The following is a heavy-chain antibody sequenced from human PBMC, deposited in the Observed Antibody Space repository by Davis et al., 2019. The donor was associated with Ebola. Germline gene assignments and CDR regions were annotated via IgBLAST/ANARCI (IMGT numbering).Heavy chain of an antibody. CDR2: IYAGDSDS. D-gene: IGHD3-10*01. J-gene: IGHJ4*02. CDR3: ARQESLYGWSDH. CDR1: GYGFADYW. V-gene: IGHV5-51*01. Sequence: PGGSLRLSCKGSGYGFADYWIAWVRQTPGKGLEWMGIIYAGDSDSSYSPSFEGQVTISVDRSITTAYLQWRSLRASDTAVYYCARQESLYGWSDHWGQGTLVTVSS.